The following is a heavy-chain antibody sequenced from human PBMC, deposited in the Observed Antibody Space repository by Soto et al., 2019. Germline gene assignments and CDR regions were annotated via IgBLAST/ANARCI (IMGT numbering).Heavy chain of an antibody. CDR2: ISGSGGST. CDR1: GFTFSSYA. J-gene: IGHJ4*02. V-gene: IGHV3-23*01. Sequence: GGSLRLSCAASGFTFSSYAMSWVRQAPGKGLEWVSAISGSGGSTYYADSVKGRFTISRDNSKNTLYLQMNSLRAEDTAVYYCAKDTTPYDSSGYYPYWGQGTLVTVSS. CDR3: AKDTTPYDSSGYYPY. D-gene: IGHD3-22*01.